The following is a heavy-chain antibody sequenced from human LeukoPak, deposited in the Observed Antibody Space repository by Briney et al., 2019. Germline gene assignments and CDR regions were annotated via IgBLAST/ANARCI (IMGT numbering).Heavy chain of an antibody. D-gene: IGHD2-2*01. V-gene: IGHV3-64*01. J-gene: IGHJ4*02. CDR3: ASAEGYCSSTSCYWYFDY. Sequence: PGGSLRLSCAASGFTFSSYAMPWVRQAPGKGLEYVSPISSNGGSTYYANSVKGRFTISRDNSKNTLYLQMGSLRAEDMAVYYCASAEGYCSSTSCYWYFDYWGQGTLVTVSS. CDR1: GFTFSSYA. CDR2: ISSNGGST.